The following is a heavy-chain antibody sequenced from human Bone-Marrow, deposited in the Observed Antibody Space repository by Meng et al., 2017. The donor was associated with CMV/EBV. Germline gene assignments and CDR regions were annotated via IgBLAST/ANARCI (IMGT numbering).Heavy chain of an antibody. D-gene: IGHD2-2*01. Sequence: SETLSLTCAVYGWSFSGYYWSWIRQPPGKGLEWIGEINHSGSTNYNPSLKSRVSISVDTSKNQFSLKLSPVTAADTAVYYCVRGIVVVPAAIVANWFDPWGQGTLVTVSS. CDR3: VRGIVVVPAAIVANWFDP. CDR2: INHSGST. CDR1: GWSFSGYY. V-gene: IGHV4-34*01. J-gene: IGHJ5*02.